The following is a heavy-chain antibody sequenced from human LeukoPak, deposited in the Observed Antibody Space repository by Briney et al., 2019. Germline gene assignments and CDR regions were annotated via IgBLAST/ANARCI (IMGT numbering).Heavy chain of an antibody. CDR2: VYYIGST. CDR3: ARHISGSSLFDY. V-gene: IGHV4-34*01. CDR1: GGSFSGYY. D-gene: IGHD1-26*01. Sequence: SETLSLTCAVYGGSFSGYYWSWIRQPPGKGLEWIGSVYYIGSTYYNPSLKSRVTISVDTSKNQFSLKLSSVTAADTAVYYCARHISGSSLFDYWGQGTLVTVSS. J-gene: IGHJ4*02.